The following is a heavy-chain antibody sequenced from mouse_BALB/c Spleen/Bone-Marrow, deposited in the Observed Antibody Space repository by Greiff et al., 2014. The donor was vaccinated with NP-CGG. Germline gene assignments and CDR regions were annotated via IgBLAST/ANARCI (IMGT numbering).Heavy chain of an antibody. CDR3: TRRAAYYFDY. V-gene: IGHV1-4*01. CDR2: INPSSGYT. D-gene: IGHD3-3*01. Sequence: LVESGAELARPGASVWMSCKASGYTFTSYPMNWVKQRPGQGLEWIGYINPSSGYTNYNQKFKDKATLTADKSSSTAYMQLSSLTSEDSAFYYCTRRAAYYFDYWGQGTTLTVSS. CDR1: GYTFTSYP. J-gene: IGHJ2*01.